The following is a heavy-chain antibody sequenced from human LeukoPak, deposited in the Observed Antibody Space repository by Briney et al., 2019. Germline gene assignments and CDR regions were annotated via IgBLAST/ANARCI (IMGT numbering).Heavy chain of an antibody. D-gene: IGHD4-17*01. CDR1: AFTFSRYD. V-gene: IGHV3-30*02. J-gene: IGHJ4*02. CDR3: AKEIWPTVTTPGWTYFDY. CDR2: IRYDESNK. Sequence: GGSLRLSCAASAFTFSRYDMHWVRQAPGKGLEWVAFIRYDESNKYYADSVKGRFTISRDNSKNTLYLQMNSLRAEDTAVYYCAKEIWPTVTTPGWTYFDYWGQGALVTVSS.